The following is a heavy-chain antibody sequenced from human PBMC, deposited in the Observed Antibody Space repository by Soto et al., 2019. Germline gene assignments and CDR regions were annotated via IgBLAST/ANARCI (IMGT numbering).Heavy chain of an antibody. CDR3: ARQKYYYDSSGYQLERAFDY. D-gene: IGHD3-22*01. J-gene: IGHJ4*02. Sequence: GGSLRLSCVGSGFTFSNYWMHWVRQAPGKGLEWVSRVKSDGSSTNYADSVKGRFTISRDNSKNTLYLQMNSLRAEDTAVYYCARQKYYYDSSGYQLERAFDYWGQGTLVTVSS. CDR2: VKSDGSST. V-gene: IGHV3-74*01. CDR1: GFTFSNYW.